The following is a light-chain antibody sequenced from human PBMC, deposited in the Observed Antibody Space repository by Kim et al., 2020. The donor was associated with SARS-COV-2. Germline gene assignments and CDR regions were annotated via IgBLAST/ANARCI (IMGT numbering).Light chain of an antibody. J-gene: IGLJ1*01. Sequence: GQSFTISCTGTSRDVGSYNLVSWYQQHPGKAPKLMIYDVSKRPSGVSNRFSGSKSGNTASLTISGLQAEDEADYYCCSYAGSSTYVFGTGTKVTVL. V-gene: IGLV2-23*02. CDR2: DVS. CDR1: SRDVGSYNL. CDR3: CSYAGSSTYV.